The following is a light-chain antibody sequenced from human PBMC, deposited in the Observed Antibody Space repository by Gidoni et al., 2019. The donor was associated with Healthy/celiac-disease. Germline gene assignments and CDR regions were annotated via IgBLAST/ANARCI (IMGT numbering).Light chain of an antibody. CDR3: NSRDSSGNYVV. Sequence: SSELTQDPAVSVALGQTVRITCHGDSLRSYYASWYQQKPGQAPVLVIYVKNNRPSGIPDRFSGSSSGNTASLTITGAQAEEEADYYCNSRDSSGNYVVFGGGTELTVL. CDR1: SLRSYY. J-gene: IGLJ3*02. V-gene: IGLV3-19*01. CDR2: VKN.